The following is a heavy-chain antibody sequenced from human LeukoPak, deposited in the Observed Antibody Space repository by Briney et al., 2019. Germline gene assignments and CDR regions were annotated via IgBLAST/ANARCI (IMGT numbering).Heavy chain of an antibody. CDR1: GFTFTTYP. V-gene: IGHV3-23*01. Sequence: PGGSLRVSCAASGFTFTTYPMSWVRQAPGKGLEWVSAISASGGGTYYADSVKGRFTISRDNSRSTVFLQMSSLRAEDTAVYYCAKAPHCPNDVCRYFDYWGQGILVTVSS. D-gene: IGHD2-8*01. CDR3: AKAPHCPNDVCRYFDY. J-gene: IGHJ4*02. CDR2: ISASGGGT.